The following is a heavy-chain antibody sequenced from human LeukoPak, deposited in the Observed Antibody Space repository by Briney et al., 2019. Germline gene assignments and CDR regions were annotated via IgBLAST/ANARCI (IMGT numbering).Heavy chain of an antibody. CDR2: ISYDGSNK. CDR3: ASSLRYSSSWYNY. J-gene: IGHJ4*02. V-gene: IGHV3-30*04. Sequence: GRSLRLSCAASGFTFSSYAMHWVRQAPGKGLEWVAVISYDGSNKYYADSVKGRFTISRDNSKNMLYLQMNSLRAEDTAVYYCASSLRYSSSWYNYWGQGTLVTVSS. CDR1: GFTFSSYA. D-gene: IGHD6-13*01.